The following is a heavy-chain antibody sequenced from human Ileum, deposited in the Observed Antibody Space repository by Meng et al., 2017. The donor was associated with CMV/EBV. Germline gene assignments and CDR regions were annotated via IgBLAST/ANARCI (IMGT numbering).Heavy chain of an antibody. D-gene: IGHD1-26*01. J-gene: IGHJ4*02. CDR1: RYTITSYC. CDR2: INPSGGST. V-gene: IGHV1-46*01. CDR3: ARDSSRSYYGYFDY. Sequence: SRYTITSYCLHWVRRAPGQGLKWMRIINPSGGSTNYAQKFQGRLTMTRDTSTSTVYMELSSLRSEDTAVYYCARDSSRSYYGYFDYWGQGTLVTVSS.